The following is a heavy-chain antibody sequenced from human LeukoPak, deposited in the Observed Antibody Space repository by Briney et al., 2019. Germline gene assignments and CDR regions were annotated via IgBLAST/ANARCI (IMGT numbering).Heavy chain of an antibody. V-gene: IGHV3-48*04. CDR1: GFTFKNAW. Sequence: GGSLRLSCEASGFTFKNAWMIWVRQAPGKGLEWVSYISRSGSTIFYADSVKGRFTISRDNAKNSVSLQMNSLRAEDTAVYFCARPTWTNYMDVWGKGTAVTISS. D-gene: IGHD3/OR15-3a*01. CDR2: ISRSGSTI. J-gene: IGHJ6*03. CDR3: ARPTWTNYMDV.